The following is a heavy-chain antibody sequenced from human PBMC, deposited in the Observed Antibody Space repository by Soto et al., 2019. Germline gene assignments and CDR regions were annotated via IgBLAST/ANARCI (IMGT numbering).Heavy chain of an antibody. CDR3: AREGYCSGGSCPFDY. J-gene: IGHJ4*02. D-gene: IGHD2-15*01. CDR2: IYYSGST. CDR1: GGSISSYY. Sequence: SETLSLTCTVSGGSISSYYWSWIRQPPGKGLEWIGYIYYSGSTNYNPPLKSRVTISVDTSKNQFSLKLSSVTAADTAVYYCAREGYCSGGSCPFDYWGQGTLVTSPQ. V-gene: IGHV4-59*01.